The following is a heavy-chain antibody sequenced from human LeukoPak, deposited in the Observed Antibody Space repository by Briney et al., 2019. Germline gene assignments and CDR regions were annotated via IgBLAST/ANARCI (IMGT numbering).Heavy chain of an antibody. V-gene: IGHV4-59*08. CDR2: ISYSGRT. D-gene: IGHD2-2*02. CDR3: ARGLYRYGRSTFDY. J-gene: IGHJ4*02. CDR1: GGSISSDY. Sequence: SETLSLTCTVSGGSISSDYWSWIRQPPGKGLEWIGYISYSGRTYYNPSLRSRVTISVDTSKNHFSLKLSSLTAADTAVYYCARGLYRYGRSTFDYWGQGTLVTVSS.